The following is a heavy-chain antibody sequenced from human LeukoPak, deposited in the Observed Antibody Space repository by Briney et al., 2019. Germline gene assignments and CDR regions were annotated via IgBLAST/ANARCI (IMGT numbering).Heavy chain of an antibody. CDR2: IGGYSLTV. J-gene: IGHJ6*03. Sequence: GGSLRLSCAASGFKFSTYVMSWVRQAPGKGREWLSAIGGYSLTVYNAQSLKGRFTVSRDNSKNTLYLQVTDLRVDDTAVYYCAKGQMVRGVTTSYYMDAWGKGTRVTVSS. CDR1: GFKFSTYV. CDR3: AKGQMVRGVTTSYYMDA. V-gene: IGHV3-23*01. D-gene: IGHD3-10*01.